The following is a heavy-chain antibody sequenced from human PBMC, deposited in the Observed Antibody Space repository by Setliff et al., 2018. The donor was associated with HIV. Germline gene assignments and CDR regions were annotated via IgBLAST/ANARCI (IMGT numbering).Heavy chain of an antibody. J-gene: IGHJ4*02. D-gene: IGHD1-26*01. V-gene: IGHV4-39*01. CDR1: GGSISSSSYY. CDR2: IYYSGST. Sequence: SGTLSLTCTVSGGSISSSSYYWGWIRQPPGKGLEWIGSIYYSGSTYYNPSLKSRVTISVDTPKNQFSLKLSSVTAADTAVYYCARHAPSGSYLPLLDYWGQGTLVTVSS. CDR3: ARHAPSGSYLPLLDY.